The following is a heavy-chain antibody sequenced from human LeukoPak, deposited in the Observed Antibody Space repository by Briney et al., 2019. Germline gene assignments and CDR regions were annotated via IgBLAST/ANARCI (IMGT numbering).Heavy chain of an antibody. CDR3: ARAIMVRGVTFDY. J-gene: IGHJ4*02. V-gene: IGHV4-34*01. CDR2: INHSGST. D-gene: IGHD3-10*01. CDR1: GGSFSGYY. Sequence: PSETLSLTCAVYGGSFSGYYWSWIRHPPGKGLEWIGEINHSGSTNYNPSLKSRVTISVDTCKNQFSLKLSSVTAADTAVYYCARAIMVRGVTFDYWGQGTLVTVSS.